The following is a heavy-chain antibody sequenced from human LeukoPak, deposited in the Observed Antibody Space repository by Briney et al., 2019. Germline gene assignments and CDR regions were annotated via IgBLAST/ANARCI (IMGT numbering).Heavy chain of an antibody. CDR3: ARAFCTNGVCFIFDS. CDR2: IHPSSGNT. CDR1: GYTFTNYY. D-gene: IGHD2-8*01. Sequence: ASVKVSCKASGYTFTNYYIHWVRQAPGQGPEWMGIIHPSSGNTEPHAQKFQGRVTLTRDTSTSTVYMELSSLRSEDTAIYYCARAFCTNGVCFIFDSWGQGTLVTVSS. V-gene: IGHV1-46*01. J-gene: IGHJ4*02.